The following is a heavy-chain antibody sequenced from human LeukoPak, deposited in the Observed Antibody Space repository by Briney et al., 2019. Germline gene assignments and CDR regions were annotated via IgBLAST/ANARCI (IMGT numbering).Heavy chain of an antibody. CDR1: GVSINSYY. CDR2: IYYSGST. J-gene: IGHJ2*01. D-gene: IGHD7-27*01. V-gene: IGHV4-59*01. Sequence: SETLSLTCTVSGVSINSYYWSWIRQPPGEGLEWIGYIYYSGSTNYNPSLKTRVTISVDASKNQFSLRLTSVTAADTAVYYCARGTLGPWSFDLWGRGTLVTVSS. CDR3: ARGTLGPWSFDL.